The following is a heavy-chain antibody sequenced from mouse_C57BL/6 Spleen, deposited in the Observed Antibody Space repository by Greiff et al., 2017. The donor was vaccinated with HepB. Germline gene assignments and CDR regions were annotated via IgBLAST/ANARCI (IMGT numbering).Heavy chain of an antibody. D-gene: IGHD1-1*01. Sequence: QVQLQQPGAELVMPGASVKLSCKASGYTFTSYWMHWVKQRPGQGLEWIGEIDPSDSYTNYNQKFKGKSTLTVDKSSSTAYMQLSSLTSEDSAVYYCARRDLLGGFDYWGQGTTLTVSS. CDR1: GYTFTSYW. CDR2: IDPSDSYT. CDR3: ARRDLLGGFDY. J-gene: IGHJ2*01. V-gene: IGHV1-69*01.